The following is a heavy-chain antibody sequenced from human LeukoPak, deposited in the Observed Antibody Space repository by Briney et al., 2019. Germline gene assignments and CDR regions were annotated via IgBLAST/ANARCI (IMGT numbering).Heavy chain of an antibody. CDR1: GGSISGYY. D-gene: IGHD3-22*01. CDR3: ARVDYYDSGTFAPDY. V-gene: IGHV4-4*07. J-gene: IGHJ4*02. CDR2: IYTSGST. Sequence: SETLSVTCTVSGGSISGYYWSWIRQPGGRGLEWIGRIYTSGSTNYNPSLKSRVTMSVDTSKNQISLKLSSVTAADTAVYYCARVDYYDSGTFAPDYWGQGTLVTVSS.